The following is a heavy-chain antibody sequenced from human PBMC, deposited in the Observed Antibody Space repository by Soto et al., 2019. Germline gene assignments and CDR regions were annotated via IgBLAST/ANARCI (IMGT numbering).Heavy chain of an antibody. D-gene: IGHD7-27*01. CDR1: GGSISTVDYW. CDR3: ARGPSGDKVDS. Sequence: QVQLQESGPGLVKPSQTLSLTCTVSGGSISTVDYWWSWIRQSPDMGLEWIGHIYDGGRTYNNPSLESRVTMSVDTSTSQLSLTLSSVSAADTAVYYCARGPSGDKVDSWGQGPLVTVSS. V-gene: IGHV4-30-4*01. CDR2: IYDGGRT. J-gene: IGHJ4*02.